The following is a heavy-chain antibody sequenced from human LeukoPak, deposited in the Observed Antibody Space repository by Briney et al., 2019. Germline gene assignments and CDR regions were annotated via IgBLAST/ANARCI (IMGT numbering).Heavy chain of an antibody. CDR3: TRDASDIVAVPAAVGPFDL. Sequence: PGGSLRLSCAASGFTFSSYAMYWVRRTPGKGLEYVSVISGNGVSTHYAASVKSRFTISRDNSKSMLYLQMGSLRAEDMAVYYCTRDASDIVAVPAAVGPFDLWGQGILVTVSS. CDR1: GFTFSSYA. V-gene: IGHV3-64*02. CDR2: ISGNGVST. D-gene: IGHD2-2*01. J-gene: IGHJ4*02.